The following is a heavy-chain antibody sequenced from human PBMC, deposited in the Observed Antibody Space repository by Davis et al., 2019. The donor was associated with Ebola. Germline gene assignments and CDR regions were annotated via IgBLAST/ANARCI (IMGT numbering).Heavy chain of an antibody. Sequence: PGGSLRLSCAASGFTFSSYAIHWVRQAPGKGLEWVANIKQDGSEKYYVDSVKGRFTISRDNAKNSLYLQMNSLRAEDTAVYYCARDPFVGYWGQGTLVTVSS. V-gene: IGHV3-7*01. CDR3: ARDPFVGY. CDR1: GFTFSSYA. CDR2: IKQDGSEK. J-gene: IGHJ4*02. D-gene: IGHD3-3*02.